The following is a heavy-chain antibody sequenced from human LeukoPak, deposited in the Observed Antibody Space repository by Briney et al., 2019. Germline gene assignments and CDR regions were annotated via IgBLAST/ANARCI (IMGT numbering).Heavy chain of an antibody. CDR1: GYTFTSYD. CDR3: ARGSYCSSTTCLRYFQH. J-gene: IGHJ1*01. CDR2: MNPNSGNT. V-gene: IGHV1-8*01. D-gene: IGHD2-2*01. Sequence: ASAKVSCKASGYTFTSYDIFWVRQATGQGLEWMGWMNPNSGNTGYAQKFQGRVTMTRNTSISTAYMELSSLRSEDTAVYYCARGSYCSSTTCLRYFQHWGQGTLVTVSS.